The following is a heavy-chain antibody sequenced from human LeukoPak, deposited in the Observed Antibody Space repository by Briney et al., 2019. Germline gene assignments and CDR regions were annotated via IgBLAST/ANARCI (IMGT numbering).Heavy chain of an antibody. CDR2: IDVNGNI. D-gene: IGHD6-19*01. CDR3: AREDSSGWSTWFDP. V-gene: IGHV4-34*01. Sequence: SETLSLTCAVYGGTFPGYFWTWIRQTPGKGLEWIGAIDVNGNIHSNPSLKSRVTISVDKSKNQFSLKLSSVTAADTAVYYCAREDSSGWSTWFDPWGQGTLVTVSS. CDR1: GGTFPGYF. J-gene: IGHJ5*02.